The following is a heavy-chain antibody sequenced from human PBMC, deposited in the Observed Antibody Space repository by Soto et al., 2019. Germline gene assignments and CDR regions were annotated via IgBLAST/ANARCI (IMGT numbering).Heavy chain of an antibody. CDR2: ISPSSSHT. CDR3: ARRVSGHFDY. V-gene: IGHV3-11*03. D-gene: IGHD6-6*01. CDR1: GFTFSDYY. Sequence: GGSLRLSCAASGFTFSDYYLSWIRQAPGKGLEWISYISPSSSHTNYAYSVRGRFTISRDNAKNSLFLEVNSLRADDTGVYYCARRVSGHFDYWGQGTLVTV. J-gene: IGHJ4*02.